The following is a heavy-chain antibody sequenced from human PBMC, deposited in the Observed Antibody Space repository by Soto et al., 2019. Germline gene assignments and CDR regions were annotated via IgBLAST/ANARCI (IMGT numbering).Heavy chain of an antibody. CDR3: AKNGYYYDSRPNGMDV. CDR1: GFTFSSYG. Sequence: QVQLVESGGGVVQPGRSLRLSCAASGFTFSSYGMHWVRQAPGKGLEWVAVISYDGSNKYYADSVKGRFTISRDNSKNTLYLQMNSLRAEDTAVYYCAKNGYYYDSRPNGMDVWGQGTTVTVSS. CDR2: ISYDGSNK. D-gene: IGHD3-22*01. V-gene: IGHV3-30*18. J-gene: IGHJ6*02.